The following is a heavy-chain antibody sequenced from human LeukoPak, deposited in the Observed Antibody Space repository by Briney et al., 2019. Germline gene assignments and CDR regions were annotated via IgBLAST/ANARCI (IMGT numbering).Heavy chain of an antibody. J-gene: IGHJ4*02. CDR3: ASIPYYYDSSGYYAFDY. Sequence: PGGSLRLSCAASGFTISRHYMSWVRQAPGKGLEWVALSYSGGSTYYADSVEGRFTISRDNSKSMLFLQMNSLRAEDTAVYYCASIPYYYDSSGYYAFDYWGQGTLVTVSS. CDR2: SYSGGST. CDR1: GFTISRHY. V-gene: IGHV3-53*01. D-gene: IGHD3-22*01.